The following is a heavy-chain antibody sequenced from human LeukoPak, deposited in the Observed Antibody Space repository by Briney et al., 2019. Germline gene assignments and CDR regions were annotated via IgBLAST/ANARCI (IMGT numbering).Heavy chain of an antibody. Sequence: GGSLRLSCAASGFPFSSYVMGWVRQAPGKGLEWVSTISDSIGSTYYADSVKGRFTISRDNSKNTLYLPMNSLRAEDTAVYHRAPPGYCTSTSCSLVHWGQGTLVTVSS. V-gene: IGHV3-23*01. CDR1: GFPFSSYV. J-gene: IGHJ4*02. D-gene: IGHD2-2*03. CDR3: APPGYCTSTSCSLVH. CDR2: ISDSIGST.